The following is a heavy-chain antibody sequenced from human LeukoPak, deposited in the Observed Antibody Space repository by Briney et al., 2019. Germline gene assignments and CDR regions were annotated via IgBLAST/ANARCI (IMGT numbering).Heavy chain of an antibody. CDR2: ISYDGSNK. J-gene: IGHJ4*02. CDR3: ARDQRTYYYDSSGFPFNY. D-gene: IGHD3-22*01. CDR1: GFTFSSYA. Sequence: PGRSLRLSCAASGFTFSSYAMHWVRQAPGKGLEWVAVISYDGSNKYYADSVKGRFTISRDNSKNTLCLQMNSLRAEDTAVYYCARDQRTYYYDSSGFPFNYWGQGTLVTVSS. V-gene: IGHV3-30-3*01.